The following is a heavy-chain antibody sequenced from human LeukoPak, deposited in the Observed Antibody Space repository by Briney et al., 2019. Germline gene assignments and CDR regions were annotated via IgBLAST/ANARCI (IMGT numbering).Heavy chain of an antibody. Sequence: SETLSLTCTVSGGSISSSSYYWGWIRQPPGKGLEWIGSIYYSGSTYYNPSLKSRVTISVDTSKNQFSLKLSSVTAADTAVYYCAGRGRYYGSGSSWGQGTLVTVSS. J-gene: IGHJ5*02. D-gene: IGHD3-10*01. V-gene: IGHV4-39*07. CDR1: GGSISSSSYY. CDR3: AGRGRYYGSGSS. CDR2: IYYSGST.